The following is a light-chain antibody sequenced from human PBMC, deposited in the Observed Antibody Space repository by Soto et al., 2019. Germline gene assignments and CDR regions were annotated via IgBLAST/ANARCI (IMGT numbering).Light chain of an antibody. Sequence: QSALAQPPSASGSPGQSVTISCTGTNSDVGNYDYVSWYQQEPGKAPRLLIYQVFQRPLGVSDRFSGSKSGNTASLTVSGLQAEDEADYYCSSYAGTNNVVFGAGTKLTVL. CDR2: QVF. CDR1: NSDVGNYDY. J-gene: IGLJ3*02. V-gene: IGLV2-8*01. CDR3: SSYAGTNNVV.